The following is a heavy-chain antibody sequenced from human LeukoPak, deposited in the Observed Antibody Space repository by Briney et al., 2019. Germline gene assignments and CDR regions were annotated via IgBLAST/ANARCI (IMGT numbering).Heavy chain of an antibody. D-gene: IGHD6-6*01. CDR2: INHSGST. V-gene: IGHV4-34*01. J-gene: IGHJ4*02. CDR1: GGSFSGYY. CDR3: ASGYSSSSVY. Sequence: SETLSLTCAVYGGSFSGYYWSWIRQPPGKGLEWIGEINHSGSTNYNPSLKSRVTIPVDTSKNQFSLKLSSVTAADTAVYYCASGYSSSSVYWGQGTLVTVSS.